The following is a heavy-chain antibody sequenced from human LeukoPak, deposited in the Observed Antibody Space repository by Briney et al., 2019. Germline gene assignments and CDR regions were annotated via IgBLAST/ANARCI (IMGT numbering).Heavy chain of an antibody. J-gene: IGHJ4*02. CDR3: ARDPWYYDFWSGYYTGGYYFDY. CDR1: GYTFTGYY. CDR2: INPNSGGT. V-gene: IGHV1-2*02. Sequence: ASVKVSCKASGYTFTGYYMHWVRQAPGQGLEWMGWINPNSGGTNYAQKFQGRVTMTRDTSISTAYMELSGLRSDDTAVYYCARDPWYYDFWSGYYTGGYYFDYWGQGTLVTVSS. D-gene: IGHD3-3*01.